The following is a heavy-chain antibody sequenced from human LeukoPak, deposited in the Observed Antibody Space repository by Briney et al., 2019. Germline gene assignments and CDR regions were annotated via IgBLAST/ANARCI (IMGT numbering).Heavy chain of an antibody. D-gene: IGHD6-13*01. CDR1: GFTFSSFW. CDR3: ARVRGYSSRDFDY. Sequence: PGGSLRLSCAASGFTFSSFWMHWVRQAPGKGLVWVSRINSDGSSTSYADSVKGRFTISRDNAKNTLYLQMNSLRAEDTAVYYCARVRGYSSRDFDYWGQGTLVTVSS. CDR2: INSDGSST. V-gene: IGHV3-74*01. J-gene: IGHJ4*02.